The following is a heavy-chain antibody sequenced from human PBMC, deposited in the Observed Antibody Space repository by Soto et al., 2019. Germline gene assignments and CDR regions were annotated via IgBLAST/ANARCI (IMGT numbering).Heavy chain of an antibody. D-gene: IGHD6-25*01. Sequence: QMQLVESGGGLVKPGGSLRLSCGDSEFTFSHYYLTWIRQTPGKGLEWLSYITGSGTTTYYADSVRGRFTVSRDNVKKSLYLEMNSLGAEDTAIYYCAIARAATTGTRFDPWGQGTLVTVSS. CDR2: ITGSGTTT. CDR1: EFTFSHYY. J-gene: IGHJ5*02. CDR3: AIARAATTGTRFDP. V-gene: IGHV3-11*01.